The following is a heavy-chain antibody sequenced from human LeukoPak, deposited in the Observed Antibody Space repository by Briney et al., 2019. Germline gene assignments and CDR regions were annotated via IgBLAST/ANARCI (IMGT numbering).Heavy chain of an antibody. CDR3: ARAKRYCSSTSCSLSYYYYYMDV. J-gene: IGHJ6*03. D-gene: IGHD2-2*01. CDR2: INHSEST. Sequence: PSETLSLTCAVYGGSFSGYYWSWIRQPPGKGLEWIGEINHSESTNYNPSLKSRVTISVDTSKNQFSLKLSSVTAADTAVYYCARAKRYCSSTSCSLSYYYYYMDVWGKGTTVTVSS. CDR1: GGSFSGYY. V-gene: IGHV4-34*01.